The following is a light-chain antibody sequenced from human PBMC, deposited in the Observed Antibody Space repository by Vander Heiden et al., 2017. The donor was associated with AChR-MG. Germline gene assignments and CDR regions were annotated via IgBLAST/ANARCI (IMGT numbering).Light chain of an antibody. V-gene: IGLV1-44*01. CDR1: ISDIGSHN. Sequence: QSVLTQPPSVSGTPGQRVTISCSGSISDIGSHNVHWYQQVPGRAPKVLIYNTAQRPSGVPDRFSGSKSGTSASLAISGLQSEDESDYYCSSWDDSLSGPFWVFGGGTKLTVL. CDR2: NTA. J-gene: IGLJ3*02. CDR3: SSWDDSLSGPFWV.